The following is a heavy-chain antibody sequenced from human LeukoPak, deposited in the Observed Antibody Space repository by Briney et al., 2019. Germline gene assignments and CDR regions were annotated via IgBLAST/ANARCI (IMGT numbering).Heavy chain of an antibody. CDR1: GGSISSYY. CDR3: ARLVSTTAYYFDY. Sequence: SETLSLTCTVSGGSISSYYWSWIRQPPGKGLEWIGYIYYSGSTNYNPSLKSRVTISVDTSKNQFSLKLSSATAADTAVYYCARLVSTTAYYFDYWGQGTLVTVSS. J-gene: IGHJ4*02. CDR2: IYYSGST. D-gene: IGHD4-17*01. V-gene: IGHV4-59*01.